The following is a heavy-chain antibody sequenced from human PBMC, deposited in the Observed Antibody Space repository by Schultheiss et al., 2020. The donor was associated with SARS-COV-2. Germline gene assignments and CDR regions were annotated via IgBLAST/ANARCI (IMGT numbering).Heavy chain of an antibody. J-gene: IGHJ6*02. D-gene: IGHD3-10*01. V-gene: IGHV3-NL1*01. CDR2: ISWNSGSI. CDR3: ARAGYYGSGNLYGMDV. Sequence: GGSLRLSCAASGFTFSSYGMHWVRQAPGRGLEWVSGISWNSGSIGYADSVKGRFTISRDNSKNTLYLQMNSLRAEDTAVYYCARAGYYGSGNLYGMDVWGQGTTVTVSS. CDR1: GFTFSSYG.